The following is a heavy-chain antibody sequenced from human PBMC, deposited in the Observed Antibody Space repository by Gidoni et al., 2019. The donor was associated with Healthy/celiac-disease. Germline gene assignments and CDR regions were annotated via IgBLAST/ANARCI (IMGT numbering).Heavy chain of an antibody. CDR2: INHSGST. J-gene: IGHJ6*02. D-gene: IGHD6-6*01. CDR1: GGSLSGYY. CDR3: ARVRGSRYSSSSRGNYGMDV. Sequence: QVQLQQWGAGLLKPSETLSLTCAVYGGSLSGYYWRWIRQPPGKGLEWIGEINHSGSTNYNPSLKSRVTISVDTSKNQFSLKLSSVTAADTAVYYCARVRGSRYSSSSRGNYGMDVWGQGTTVTVSS. V-gene: IGHV4-34*01.